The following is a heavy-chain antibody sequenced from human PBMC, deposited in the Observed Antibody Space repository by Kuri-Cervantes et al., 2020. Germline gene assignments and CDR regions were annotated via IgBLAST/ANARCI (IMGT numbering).Heavy chain of an antibody. J-gene: IGHJ6*02. D-gene: IGHD2/OR15-2a*01. CDR2: FYHSGST. CDR1: GYSISSDYY. Sequence: ESLKISCTVSGYSISSDYYWGWIRQPPGKGLEWIGNFYHSGSTYYNPSLKSRVTISVDTSKNQFSLKLTSVTAADTAVYYCARGRGVEATFYKYYAMDVWGQGTTVTDSS. CDR3: ARGRGVEATFYKYYAMDV. V-gene: IGHV4-38-2*02.